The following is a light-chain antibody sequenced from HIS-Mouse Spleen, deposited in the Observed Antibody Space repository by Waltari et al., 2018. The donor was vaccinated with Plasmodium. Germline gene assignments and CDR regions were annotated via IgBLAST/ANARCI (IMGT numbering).Light chain of an antibody. CDR2: EGS. V-gene: IGLV2-23*01. CDR1: SSDVGSYNL. CDR3: CSYAGSSTYV. J-gene: IGLJ1*01. Sequence: QSALTQTASVSGSPGQSITISCTGTSSDVGSYNLVSWYQQHPGKAPKLMIYEGSKRPSGVSNRFSGSKSGNTASLTISGRQAEDEADYYCCSYAGSSTYVFGTGTKVTVL.